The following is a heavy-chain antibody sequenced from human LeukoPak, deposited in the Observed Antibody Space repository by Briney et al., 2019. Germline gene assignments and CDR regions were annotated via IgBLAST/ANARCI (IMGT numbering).Heavy chain of an antibody. CDR3: ARARGYSYGYPDY. CDR2: IYYSGST. D-gene: IGHD5-18*01. Sequence: SETLSLTCTVSGGSISSSSYYWGWIRQPPGKGLEWIGTIYYSGSTYYNPSLKSRVTISVDTSKNQFSLNLSSVTAADTAVYYCARARGYSYGYPDYWGQGTLVTVSS. CDR1: GGSISSSSYY. J-gene: IGHJ4*02. V-gene: IGHV4-39*07.